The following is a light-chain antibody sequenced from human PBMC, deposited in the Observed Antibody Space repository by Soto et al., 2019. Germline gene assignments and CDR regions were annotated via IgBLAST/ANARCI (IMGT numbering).Light chain of an antibody. Sequence: DIQMTQSPSSLSASVRDRVTITCRASQDIGKYLAWYQQKPGKAPKLLIYAASTWQSGVPPRFSGSGSGTDFTLTISSLQPEDVATYYCQKYDSAPLFIFGPGTKVDIK. CDR1: QDIGKY. CDR3: QKYDSAPLFI. CDR2: AAS. J-gene: IGKJ3*01. V-gene: IGKV1-27*01.